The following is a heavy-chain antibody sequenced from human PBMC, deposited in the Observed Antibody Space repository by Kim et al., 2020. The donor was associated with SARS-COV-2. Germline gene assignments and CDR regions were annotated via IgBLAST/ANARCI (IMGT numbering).Heavy chain of an antibody. D-gene: IGHD3-10*01. Sequence: SETLSLTCTVSGGSISSGNYYWSWIRQHPGKGLEWIGYIYYSGSTYYKPSLKSRVTISVDTSKKKFSLKLSSVTAADTAVYYCARDRGSGSIDAFDIWGQGTMVTVSS. CDR2: IYYSGST. CDR3: ARDRGSGSIDAFDI. V-gene: IGHV4-31*03. CDR1: GGSISSGNYY. J-gene: IGHJ3*02.